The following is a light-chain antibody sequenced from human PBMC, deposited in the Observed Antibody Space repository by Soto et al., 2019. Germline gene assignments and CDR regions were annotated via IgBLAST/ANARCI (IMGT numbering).Light chain of an antibody. J-gene: IGKJ1*01. Sequence: LTQSPGTLSLSPGDGATLSCRASQSLSGRYLAWYKQTLGQAPRLXSYGASTRATGIPDRFSGSGSGTEFTLTISRLQPEDFAVYYCQQYGSSPWTFGQGTKVDIK. CDR1: QSLSGRY. CDR2: GAS. CDR3: QQYGSSPWT. V-gene: IGKV3-20*01.